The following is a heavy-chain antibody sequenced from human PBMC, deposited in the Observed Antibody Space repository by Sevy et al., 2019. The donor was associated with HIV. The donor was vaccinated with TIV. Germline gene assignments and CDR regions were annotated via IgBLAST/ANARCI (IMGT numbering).Heavy chain of an antibody. J-gene: IGHJ4*02. CDR2: ISSISSPT. Sequence: GGSLRLSCTASGFTFSGYSMNWVRQAPGKGLEWVSYISSISSPTYYVDSVQGRFTVSRDNAKNSLYLQMNSLRDEDTAVYYCVREGIGGARDFDYWGQGTLVTVSS. CDR3: VREGIGGARDFDY. CDR1: GFTFSGYS. V-gene: IGHV3-48*02. D-gene: IGHD3-3*01.